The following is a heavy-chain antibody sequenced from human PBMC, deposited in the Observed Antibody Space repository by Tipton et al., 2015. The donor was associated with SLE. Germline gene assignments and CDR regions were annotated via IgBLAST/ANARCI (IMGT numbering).Heavy chain of an antibody. CDR3: ARWGGSSQIAAYDY. J-gene: IGHJ4*02. CDR1: GGSISGHY. CDR2: AYHSGTT. V-gene: IGHV4-59*11. Sequence: TLSLTCTVSGGSISGHYWSWIRQPPGKGLEWIGYAYHSGTTNYNPSLKSRVTMSVDTSKNQFSLKLSSVTAADTAMYYCARWGGSSQIAAYDYWGQGALVTVSS. D-gene: IGHD1-26*01.